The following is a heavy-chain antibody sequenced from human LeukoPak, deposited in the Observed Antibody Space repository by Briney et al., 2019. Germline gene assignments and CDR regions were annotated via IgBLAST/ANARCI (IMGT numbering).Heavy chain of an antibody. D-gene: IGHD6-19*01. V-gene: IGHV3-66*01. Sequence: GGSLRLSCAASGFTVSSNYMSWVRQAPGKGLDWVSVIYSGGSTYYADSVKGRFTISRDNSKSTLYLQMNSLRAEDTAVYYCAKDKDSSGYYYYGMDVWGQGTTVTVSS. CDR1: GFTVSSNY. J-gene: IGHJ6*02. CDR2: IYSGGST. CDR3: AKDKDSSGYYYYGMDV.